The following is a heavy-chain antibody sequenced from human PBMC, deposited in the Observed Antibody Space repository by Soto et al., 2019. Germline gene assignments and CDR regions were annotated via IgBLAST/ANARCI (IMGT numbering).Heavy chain of an antibody. Sequence: PPEPLFLTSTVSAGSISRSGYYWGRLRHPPGNGLEWIGSIFYSGSTYYNPSLKSRVTISVDTSKNQFSLKLSSVTAADTAVYYCARHLTYCSAGSCYSDFPYYGMDVWGQGTTVT. D-gene: IGHD2-15*01. CDR3: ARHLTYCSAGSCYSDFPYYGMDV. CDR1: AGSISRSGYY. CDR2: IFYSGST. V-gene: IGHV4-39*01. J-gene: IGHJ6*02.